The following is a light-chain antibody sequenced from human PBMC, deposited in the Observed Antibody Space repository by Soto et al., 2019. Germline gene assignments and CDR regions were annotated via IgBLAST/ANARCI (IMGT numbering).Light chain of an antibody. J-gene: IGLJ2*01. V-gene: IGLV1-44*01. CDR2: SNN. Sequence: QSVLTQPPSVSGAPGQRVTISCSGSSSNIGSNTVNWYQQLPGTAPKLLIYSNNQRPSGVPDRFSGSKSGTSASLAISGLQSEDEADYYCAAWDDSLNAVVFGGGTKVTVL. CDR3: AAWDDSLNAVV. CDR1: SSNIGSNT.